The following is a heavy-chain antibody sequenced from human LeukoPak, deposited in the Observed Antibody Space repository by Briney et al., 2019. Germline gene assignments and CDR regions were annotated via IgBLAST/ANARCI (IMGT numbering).Heavy chain of an antibody. CDR3: ARDRRVPRTIDY. CDR2: ISSSGSTI. V-gene: IGHV3-48*01. Sequence: GGSLRLSCAASGFTFSSYSMNWVRQAPGKGLEWVSYISSSGSTIYYADSVKGRFTISRDNAKNSLYLQMNSLRAEDTAVYYCARDRRVPRTIDYWGQGTLVTVSS. J-gene: IGHJ4*02. CDR1: GFTFSSYS.